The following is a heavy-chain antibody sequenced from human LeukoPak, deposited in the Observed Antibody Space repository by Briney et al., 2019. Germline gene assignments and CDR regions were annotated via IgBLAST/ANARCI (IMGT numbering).Heavy chain of an antibody. CDR1: GFTFSDFL. Sequence: GGSLRLSCMTSGFTFSDFLMSWFRQAPGKGPEWVGFIRSRDYGETTEYAASVKGRFSISRDDSKSIAYLQMNSLKTEDTAVYYCARVGAHTSAYFWGQGTLVTVSS. CDR2: IRSRDYGETT. V-gene: IGHV3-49*03. D-gene: IGHD3-16*01. J-gene: IGHJ4*02. CDR3: ARVGAHTSAYF.